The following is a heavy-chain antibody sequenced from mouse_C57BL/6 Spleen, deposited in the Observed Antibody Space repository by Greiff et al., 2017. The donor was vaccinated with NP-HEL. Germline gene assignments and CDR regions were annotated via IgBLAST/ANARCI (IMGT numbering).Heavy chain of an antibody. Sequence: QVQLKEPGTELVKPGASVKLSCKASGYTFTSYWMHWVKQRPGQGLEWIGNINPSNGGTNYNEKFKSKATLTVDKSSSTAYMQLSSLTSEDSAVYYCARIYGQLRGAMDYWGQGTSVTVSS. D-gene: IGHD1-1*01. CDR3: ARIYGQLRGAMDY. CDR2: INPSNGGT. CDR1: GYTFTSYW. V-gene: IGHV1-53*01. J-gene: IGHJ4*01.